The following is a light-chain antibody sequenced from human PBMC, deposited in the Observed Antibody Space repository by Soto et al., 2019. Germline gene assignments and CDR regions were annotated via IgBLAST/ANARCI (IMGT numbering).Light chain of an antibody. CDR3: QQLNSYPRT. Sequence: IQLTQSPSSLSASVGDRVTITCRASQGISSYLAWYQQKPGKAPKLLIYAASTLQSGVPSRFSGSGSGTDFTLTTSSLQPEDFATYYCQQLNSYPRTFGGGTKVDIK. CDR1: QGISSY. V-gene: IGKV1-9*01. CDR2: AAS. J-gene: IGKJ4*01.